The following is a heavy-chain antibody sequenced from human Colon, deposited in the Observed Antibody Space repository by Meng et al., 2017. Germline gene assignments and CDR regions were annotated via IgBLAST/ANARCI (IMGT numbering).Heavy chain of an antibody. CDR3: ARGGDWGFDY. J-gene: IGHJ4*02. CDR1: GATRTTRNW. V-gene: IGHV4-4*02. Sequence: QVHLQGGGTGQVKPSESLSLQCADSGATRTTRNWWDWVRQAPGKGLEWIGDVFHTGGTSYNPSLESRLTISVDRSKNQFYLNLRSVTAADTATYYCARGGDWGFDYWGPGTLVTVSS. CDR2: VFHTGGT. D-gene: IGHD3-16*01.